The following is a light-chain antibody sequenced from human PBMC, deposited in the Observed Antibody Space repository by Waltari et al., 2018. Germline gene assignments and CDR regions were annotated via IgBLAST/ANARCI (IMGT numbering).Light chain of an antibody. CDR2: DVN. V-gene: IGLV2-14*03. J-gene: IGLJ2*01. CDR1: SSDVGGYNF. CDR3: SSYTSSTSVV. Sequence: SALPQPASVSGSPGQSITIPCTGTSSDVGGYNFVSWYQHHPGKAPKLLIYDVNNRPSGVSDRFSGSKSGNTASLTISGLQAEDEADYYCSSYTSSTSVVFGGGTQLTVL.